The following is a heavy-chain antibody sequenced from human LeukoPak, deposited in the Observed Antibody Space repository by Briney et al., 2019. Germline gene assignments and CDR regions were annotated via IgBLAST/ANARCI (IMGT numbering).Heavy chain of an antibody. CDR1: GLTFSDYA. CDR3: AKDYSDSRVADVFFEY. J-gene: IGHJ4*02. V-gene: IGHV3-23*01. CDR2: ITSGFTT. Sequence: QPGGSLRLSCAASGLTFSDYAMSWFRQAPGKGLERVSGITSGFTTHYADSVKGRFTISRDNSKNTFHLQLNSLRAEDTAVYYCAKDYSDSRVADVFFEYWGQGTLVTVSS. D-gene: IGHD2-15*01.